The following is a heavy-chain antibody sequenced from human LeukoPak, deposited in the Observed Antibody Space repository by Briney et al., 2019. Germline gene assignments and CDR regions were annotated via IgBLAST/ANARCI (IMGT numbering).Heavy chain of an antibody. Sequence: SETLSLTCTVSGGSISGSDYYWGWIRRPPGKGLEWIGIVYYSGVTYSNPSLKSRVAISVDTSKNQFSLTLSSVTAADTAVYYCARWVTTATTGAFDMWGQGTMLTVSS. CDR3: ARWVTTATTGAFDM. D-gene: IGHD1-1*01. CDR2: VYYSGVT. CDR1: GGSISGSDYY. J-gene: IGHJ3*02. V-gene: IGHV4-39*01.